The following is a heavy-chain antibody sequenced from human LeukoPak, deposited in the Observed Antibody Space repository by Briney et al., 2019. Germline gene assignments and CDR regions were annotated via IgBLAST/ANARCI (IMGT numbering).Heavy chain of an antibody. CDR3: ARHTYYYDNSPFDY. D-gene: IGHD3-22*01. CDR2: IYPGDSDT. CDR1: GYSFTSYW. J-gene: IGHJ4*02. Sequence: GESLKISCKGSGYSFTSYWIGWVRQMPGTGLGWMGIIYPGDSDTIYSPSLQGQVTISADRSISTAYLQWSSLKASDTAMYYCARHTYYYDNSPFDYWGQGTLVTVSS. V-gene: IGHV5-51*01.